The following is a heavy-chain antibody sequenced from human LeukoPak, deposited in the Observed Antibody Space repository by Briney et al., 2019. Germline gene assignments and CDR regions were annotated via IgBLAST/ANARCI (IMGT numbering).Heavy chain of an antibody. D-gene: IGHD3-10*01. J-gene: IGHJ6*02. CDR2: IKSKTDGGTT. CDR3: TTDGRIGSGSYCSNYYYYGTDV. V-gene: IGHV3-15*01. CDR1: GSTFRNAS. Sequence: GGSLRLSWAPSGSTFRNASRTWVRQAPGKGLEWVGRIKSKTDGGTTDYAAPVKGRFTISRDDSKNTLYLQMNSLKTEDTAVYYLTTDGRIGSGSYCSNYYYYGTDVWGQGTTVTVSS.